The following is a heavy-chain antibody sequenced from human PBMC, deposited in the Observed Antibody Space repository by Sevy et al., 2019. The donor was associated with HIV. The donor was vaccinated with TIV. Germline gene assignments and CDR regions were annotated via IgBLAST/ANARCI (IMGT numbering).Heavy chain of an antibody. CDR1: GFTFSSYA. V-gene: IGHV3-30-3*01. J-gene: IGHJ5*02. Sequence: GGSLRLSCAASGFTFSSYAMHWVRQAPGKGLEWVAVISYDGSNKYYADSVKGRFTISRDNSKNTLYLQMNSLRAEDTAVYYCARDGLFIAPWSFDPWGQRTLVTVSS. D-gene: IGHD6-13*01. CDR3: ARDGLFIAPWSFDP. CDR2: ISYDGSNK.